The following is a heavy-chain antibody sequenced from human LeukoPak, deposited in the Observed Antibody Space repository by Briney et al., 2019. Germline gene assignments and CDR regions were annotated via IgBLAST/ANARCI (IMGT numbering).Heavy chain of an antibody. CDR3: ATATVTTTYYMDV. CDR2: MNPNSGNT. CDR1: GYTFTSYD. D-gene: IGHD4-17*01. J-gene: IGHJ6*03. Sequence: ASVKVSCKASGYTFTSYDINWVRQATGQGLEWMGWMNPNSGNTGYAQKFQGRVTMTRNTSISTAYMELSRLRSDDTAVYYCATATVTTTYYMDVWGKGTTVTVSS. V-gene: IGHV1-8*01.